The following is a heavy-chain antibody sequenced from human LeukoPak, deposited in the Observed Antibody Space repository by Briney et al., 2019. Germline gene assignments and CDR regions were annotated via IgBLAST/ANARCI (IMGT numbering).Heavy chain of an antibody. V-gene: IGHV3-23*01. CDR3: AKDTYSSSSPGSDY. CDR1: GFTFSSYA. CDR2: VSSTGGST. J-gene: IGHJ4*02. D-gene: IGHD6-6*01. Sequence: GGSLRLSCVASGFTFSSYAVSRVRQAPGKGLEWVSGVSSTGGSTYYADSVKGRFTISRDNSKNTLSLQMNSLRAEDTAVYYCAKDTYSSSSPGSDYWGQGTLVTVSS.